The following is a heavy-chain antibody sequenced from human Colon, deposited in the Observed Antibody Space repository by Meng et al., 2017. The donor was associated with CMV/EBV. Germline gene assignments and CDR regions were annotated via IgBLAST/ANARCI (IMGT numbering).Heavy chain of an antibody. CDR1: GGTFSSYA. CDR2: IIPIFGTA. CDR3: ARYRGEPYSTVYYYYYGMDV. V-gene: IGHV1-69*05. J-gene: IGHJ6*02. Sequence: SVKVSCKASGGTFSSYAISWVRQAPGQGLEWMGGIIPIFGTANYAQKFQGRVTITTDESTSTAYMELSSLRSEDTAVYYRARYRGEPYSTVYYYYYGMDVWGQGTTVTVSS. D-gene: IGHD6-13*01.